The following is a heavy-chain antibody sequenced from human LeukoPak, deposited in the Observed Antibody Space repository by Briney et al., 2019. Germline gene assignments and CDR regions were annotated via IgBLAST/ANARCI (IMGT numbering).Heavy chain of an antibody. CDR1: VFTFSRYA. J-gene: IGHJ4*02. CDR2: ISSNGGST. Sequence: PGGSLRLSCVASVFTFSRYAMHWVRQAPGKGLEYVSAISSNGGSTYYANSVKGRFSISRDNSKNTMYLQMGSLRAEDMAVYYCASPGAYYWGQGTLVTVSS. CDR3: ASPGAYY. V-gene: IGHV3-64*01.